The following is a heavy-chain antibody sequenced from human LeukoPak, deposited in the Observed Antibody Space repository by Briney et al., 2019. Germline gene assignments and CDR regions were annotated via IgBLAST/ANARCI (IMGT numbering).Heavy chain of an antibody. CDR2: TSSNGGST. CDR3: ARTMRDSSSSFYDY. D-gene: IGHD6-6*01. Sequence: GGSLRLSCAASGFTFSSYAMHWVRQAPGKGLEYVSATSSNGGSTYYANPVKGRFTISRDNSKNTLYLQMGSLRAEDMAVYYCARTMRDSSSSFYDYWGQGTLVTVSS. CDR1: GFTFSSYA. J-gene: IGHJ4*02. V-gene: IGHV3-64*01.